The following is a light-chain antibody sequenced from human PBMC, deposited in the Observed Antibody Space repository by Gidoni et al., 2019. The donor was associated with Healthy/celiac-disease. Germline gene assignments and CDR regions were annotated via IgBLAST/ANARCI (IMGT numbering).Light chain of an antibody. V-gene: IGLV2-14*01. CDR1: SSDVGGYNY. CDR3: SSYTSSSTPHYV. Sequence: QSALTQPASVSGSPGQSITISCTGTSSDVGGYNYVSWYQHHPGKAPKRMIYEVSNRPSGVSNRFSGSKSGNTASLTISGLQAEDEADYYCSSYTSSSTPHYVFGTGTKVTVL. CDR2: EVS. J-gene: IGLJ1*01.